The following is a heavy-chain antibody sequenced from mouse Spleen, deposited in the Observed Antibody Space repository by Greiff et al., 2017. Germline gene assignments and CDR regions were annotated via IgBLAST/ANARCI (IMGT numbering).Heavy chain of an antibody. D-gene: IGHD1-2*01. CDR3: ASVDWYGGVFAY. CDR1: GFTFSSYA. Sequence: DVMLVESGGGLVKPGGSLKLSCAASGFTFSSYAMYWVRQSPEKRLEWVAEISSGGSYTYYPDTVTGRVTISRDNAKNTLSLEMSSLRSADPSMYYCASVDWYGGVFAYWGQGTLVTVSA. CDR2: ISSGGSYT. J-gene: IGHJ3*01. V-gene: IGHV5-9-4*01.